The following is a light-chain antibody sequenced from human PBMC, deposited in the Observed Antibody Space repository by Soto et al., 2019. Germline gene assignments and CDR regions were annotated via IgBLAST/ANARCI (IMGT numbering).Light chain of an antibody. CDR3: QQCHNWPRT. J-gene: IGKJ1*01. CDR1: ENINRN. V-gene: IGKV3-15*01. CDR2: AAS. Sequence: EILRTQSPGTLSVSRGERVTLSCRASENINRNLVWYQKRPGQAPRLVIFAASTRATGIPARFSGSGSGTDFTLTISSLQSEDLAVYYCQQCHNWPRTFGQGTKVDIK.